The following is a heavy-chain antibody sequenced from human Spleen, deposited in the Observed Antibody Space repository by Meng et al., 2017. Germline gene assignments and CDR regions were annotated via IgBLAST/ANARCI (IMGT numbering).Heavy chain of an antibody. V-gene: IGHV3-30*01. CDR1: GFTFSSFA. Sequence: GGSLRLSCAASGFTFSSFAIHWVRQAPGKGLEWVAVISYDGSDKYYADSVKGRFTISRDNSKNTLYLQMNSLRAEDTAVFYCAREFYYDPSGYFSFDYWGQGTLVTVSS. J-gene: IGHJ4*02. CDR3: AREFYYDPSGYFSFDY. CDR2: ISYDGSDK. D-gene: IGHD3-22*01.